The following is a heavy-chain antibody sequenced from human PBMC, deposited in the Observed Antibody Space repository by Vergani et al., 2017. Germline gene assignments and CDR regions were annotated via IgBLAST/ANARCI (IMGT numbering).Heavy chain of an antibody. D-gene: IGHD2-15*01. J-gene: IGHJ6*02. CDR3: AKDLAYCSGGSCYSTPETYYYYGMDV. CDR1: GFTFSSYS. Sequence: EVQLVESGGGLVQPGGSLRLSCAASGFTFSSYSMNWVRQAPGKGLEWVSYISSSSSTIYYADSVKGRLTISRDNSKNTLYLQMNSLRAEDTAVYYCAKDLAYCSGGSCYSTPETYYYYGMDVWGQGTTVTVSS. V-gene: IGHV3-48*01. CDR2: ISSSSSTI.